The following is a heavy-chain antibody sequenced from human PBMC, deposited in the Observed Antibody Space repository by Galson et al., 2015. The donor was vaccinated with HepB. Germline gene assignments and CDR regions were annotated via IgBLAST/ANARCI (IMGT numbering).Heavy chain of an antibody. CDR3: ARESSLGYYDFWSGYGGYYYYYMDV. J-gene: IGHJ6*03. CDR1: GFTVSSNY. CDR2: IYSGGST. Sequence: SLRLSCAASGFTVSSNYMSWVRQAPGKGLEWVSVIYSGGSTYYADSVKGRFTISRDNSKNTLYLQMNSLRAEDTAVYYCARESSLGYYDFWSGYGGYYYYYMDVWGKGTTVTVSS. D-gene: IGHD3-3*01. V-gene: IGHV3-53*01.